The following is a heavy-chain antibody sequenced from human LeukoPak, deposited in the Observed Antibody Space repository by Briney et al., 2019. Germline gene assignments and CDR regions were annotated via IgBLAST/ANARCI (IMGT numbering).Heavy chain of an antibody. CDR3: ARADSSGYYNWFDP. V-gene: IGHV1-18*01. Sequence: GASVKVSCKASGYTFTSYGISWVRQAPGQGLEWMGWISAYNGNTNYAQKLQGRVTMTTDTSTSTAYMELSSLRSEDTAVYYCARADSSGYYNWFDPWGQGTLVTVSS. CDR1: GYTFTSYG. J-gene: IGHJ5*02. CDR2: ISAYNGNT. D-gene: IGHD3-22*01.